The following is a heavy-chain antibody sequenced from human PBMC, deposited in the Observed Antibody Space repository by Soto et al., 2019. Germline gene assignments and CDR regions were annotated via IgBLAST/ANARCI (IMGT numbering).Heavy chain of an antibody. CDR2: ISSSGS. CDR1: GASISSYY. CDR3: ARNNHFDS. Sequence: KPSETLSLTCTVSGASISSYYWSWIRQPPGKGLEWIGYISSSGSNYNPSLKSRVTISLDTSKNEFSLKLTSVTAADTAVYYCARNNHFDSWGQGTLVTVSS. V-gene: IGHV4-59*01. J-gene: IGHJ4*02.